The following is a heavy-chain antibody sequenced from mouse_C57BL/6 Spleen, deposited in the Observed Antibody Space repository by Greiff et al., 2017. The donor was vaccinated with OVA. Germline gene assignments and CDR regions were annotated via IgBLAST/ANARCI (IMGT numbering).Heavy chain of an antibody. J-gene: IGHJ4*01. CDR3: ARRGSIYAMDY. CDR2: IDPSDSYT. Sequence: VQLQQPGAELVMPGASVKLSCKASGYTFTSYWMHWVKQRPGQGLEWIGEIDPSDSYTNYNQTFKGKSTLTVDKSSSTAYMQRSSLTSEDSAVYYCARRGSIYAMDYWGQGTSVTVSS. V-gene: IGHV1-69*01. D-gene: IGHD1-1*01. CDR1: GYTFTSYW.